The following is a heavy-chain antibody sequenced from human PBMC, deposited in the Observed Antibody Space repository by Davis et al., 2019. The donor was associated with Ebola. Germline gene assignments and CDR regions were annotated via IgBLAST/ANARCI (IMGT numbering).Heavy chain of an antibody. CDR3: AKEKTEIPFEY. J-gene: IGHJ4*02. CDR2: ISPSGAVP. Sequence: PGGSLRLSCAASGFSVSAKYMSWVRQAPGKGLEWVADISPSGAVPSYGDSMRRRVTVSRDNSKNTLYLQIHSLRVEDTAVYHCAKEKTEIPFEYWGQGTLVTVSS. V-gene: IGHV3-66*02. CDR1: GFSVSAKY. D-gene: IGHD2-2*01.